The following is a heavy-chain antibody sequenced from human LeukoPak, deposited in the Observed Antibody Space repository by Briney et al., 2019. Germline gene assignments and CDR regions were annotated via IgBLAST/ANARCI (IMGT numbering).Heavy chain of an antibody. V-gene: IGHV1-2*02. CDR3: ARDGEDFGGFYYYYYMDV. J-gene: IGHJ6*03. CDR2: INPNSGGT. D-gene: IGHD3-3*01. CDR1: GYTFTGYY. Sequence: ASVKVSCKASGYTFTGYYMHWVRQAPGQGLEWMGWINPNSGGTNYAQKFQGRVTMTRDTSISTAYMELSRLRSDDMAVYYCARDGEDFGGFYYYYYMDVWGKGTTVTVSS.